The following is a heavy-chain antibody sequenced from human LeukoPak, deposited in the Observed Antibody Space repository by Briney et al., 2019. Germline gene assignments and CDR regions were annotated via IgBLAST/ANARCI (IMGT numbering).Heavy chain of an antibody. D-gene: IGHD5-18*01. CDR1: GFTFTTYS. V-gene: IGHV3-21*01. CDR2: IDNSGTYI. Sequence: GSLRLSCTASGFTFTTYSMDWVRQAPGKGLEWVSSIDNSGTYIYYADSVKGRFTISRDNSKNSLYLQMNSLRAEDTAVYYCAKDPRDHSYGWSWRYFDYWGQGTLVTVSS. J-gene: IGHJ4*02. CDR3: AKDPRDHSYGWSWRYFDY.